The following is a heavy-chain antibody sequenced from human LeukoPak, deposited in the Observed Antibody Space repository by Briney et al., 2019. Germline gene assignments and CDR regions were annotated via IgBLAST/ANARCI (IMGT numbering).Heavy chain of an antibody. CDR3: AREPYYYDSSGYPGDAFDI. CDR1: GGSISSSSYY. CDR2: IYYSGST. J-gene: IGHJ3*02. D-gene: IGHD3-22*01. Sequence: PSETLSLTCTVSGGSISSSSYYWGWIRQPPGKGLEWIGSIYYSGSTYYNPSLKSRVTISVDTSKNQFSLKLSSVTAADTAVYYCAREPYYYDSSGYPGDAFDIWGQGTMVTVSS. V-gene: IGHV4-39*02.